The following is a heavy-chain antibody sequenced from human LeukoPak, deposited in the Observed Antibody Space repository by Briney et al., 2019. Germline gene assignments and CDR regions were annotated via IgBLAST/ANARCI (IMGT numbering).Heavy chain of an antibody. CDR1: GGTFSSYA. D-gene: IGHD3-22*01. J-gene: IGHJ4*02. CDR2: IIPIFGTA. CDR3: GGVEYYYDSSGYFPLPFVY. V-gene: IGHV1-69*13. Sequence: SVKVSCKASGGTFSSYAISWVRQAPGQGLEWMGGIIPIFGTANYAQKFQGRVTITADESTSTAYMELSSLRSEDTAVYYCGGVEYYYDSSGYFPLPFVYWGQGTLVTVSS.